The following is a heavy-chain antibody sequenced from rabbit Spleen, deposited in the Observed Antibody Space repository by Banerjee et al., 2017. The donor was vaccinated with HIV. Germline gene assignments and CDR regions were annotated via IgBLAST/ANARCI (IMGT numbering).Heavy chain of an antibody. CDR2: IDAGSSGDT. CDR1: SFSSRYY. D-gene: IGHD2-1*01. J-gene: IGHJ4*01. V-gene: IGHV1S40*01. CDR3: VRRGDGYDDYGGSFNL. Sequence: SFSSRYYMNWVRQAPGKGLEWIACIDAGSSGDTYYATWAKGRFTISKTSSTTVTLQMTSLTAADTATYFCVRRGDGYDDYGGSFNLWGPGTLVTVS.